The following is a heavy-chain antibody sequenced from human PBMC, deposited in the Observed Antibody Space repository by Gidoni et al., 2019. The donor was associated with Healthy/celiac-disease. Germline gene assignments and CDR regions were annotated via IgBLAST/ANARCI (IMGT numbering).Heavy chain of an antibody. CDR2: ISGSGGST. CDR1: GFTFRSYA. J-gene: IGHJ4*02. CDR3: AKDHSRDGYNTPPYYFDY. D-gene: IGHD5-12*01. V-gene: IGHV3-23*01. Sequence: EVQLLESGGGLVQPGGSLRLYCAASGFTFRSYAMSWVRQAPGKGLEWVSAISGSGGSTYYADSVKGRFTISRDNSKNTLYLQMNSLRAEDTAVYYCAKDHSRDGYNTPPYYFDYWGQGTLVTVSS.